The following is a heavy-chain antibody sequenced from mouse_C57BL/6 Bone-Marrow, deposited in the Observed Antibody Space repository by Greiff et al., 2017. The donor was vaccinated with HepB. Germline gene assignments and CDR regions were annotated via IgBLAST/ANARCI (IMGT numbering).Heavy chain of an antibody. CDR2: IDPSDSET. Sequence: QVQLKQPGAELVRPGSSVKLSCKASGYTFTSYWMHWVKQRPIQGLEWIGNIDPSDSETHYNQKFKDKATLTVDKSSSTAYMQLSSLTSEDSAVYYCARWMANWFDYWGQGTTLTVSS. D-gene: IGHD4-1*02. CDR1: GYTFTSYW. V-gene: IGHV1-52*01. J-gene: IGHJ2*01. CDR3: ARWMANWFDY.